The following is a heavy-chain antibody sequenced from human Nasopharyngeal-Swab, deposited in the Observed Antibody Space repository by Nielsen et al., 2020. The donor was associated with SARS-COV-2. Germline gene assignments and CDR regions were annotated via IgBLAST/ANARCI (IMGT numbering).Heavy chain of an antibody. J-gene: IGHJ4*02. Sequence: WIRQPPGKGLEWIGEIYHSGSTNYNPSLKSRVTISVDKSKNQFSLKLSSVTAAETEGEDCAREEYDRNGYSRPNYYWPQRTLVIFSS. CDR3: AREEYDRNGYSRPNYY. CDR2: IYHSGST. V-gene: IGHV4-4*02. D-gene: IGHD3-22*01.